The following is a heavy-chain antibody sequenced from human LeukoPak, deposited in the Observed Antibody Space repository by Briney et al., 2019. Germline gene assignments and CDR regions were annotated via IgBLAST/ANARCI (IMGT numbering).Heavy chain of an antibody. CDR3: AKSGRDYPYYFDY. Sequence: GGSLRLSCAASGFTFSSYAMSWVRQAPGKGLEWVSAISGSGGSTYYADSVKGRFPISRDNSKNTLYLQMNSLRAEDTAVYYCAKSGRDYPYYFDYWGQGTLVTVSS. CDR2: ISGSGGST. CDR1: GFTFSSYA. J-gene: IGHJ4*02. V-gene: IGHV3-23*01. D-gene: IGHD4-17*01.